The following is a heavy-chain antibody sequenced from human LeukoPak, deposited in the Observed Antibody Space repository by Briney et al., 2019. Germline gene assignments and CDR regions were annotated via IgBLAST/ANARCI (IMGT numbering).Heavy chain of an antibody. D-gene: IGHD6-19*01. CDR2: ISGSGGST. V-gene: IGHV3-23*01. CDR3: AKDAVAVAGLPDAFDI. J-gene: IGHJ3*02. Sequence: GGSPRLSCAASGFTFSNYAMSWVRQAPGKGLEWVSAISGSGGSTYYADSVKGRFTISRDNSKNTLYLQMNSLRAGDTAVYYCAKDAVAVAGLPDAFDIWGQGTMVTVSS. CDR1: GFTFSNYA.